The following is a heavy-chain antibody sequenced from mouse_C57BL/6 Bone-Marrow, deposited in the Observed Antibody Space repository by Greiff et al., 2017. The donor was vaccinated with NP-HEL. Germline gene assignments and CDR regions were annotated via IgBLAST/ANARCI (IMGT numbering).Heavy chain of an antibody. J-gene: IGHJ2*01. CDR3: ARGYY. V-gene: IGHV5-17*01. CDR2: ISSGSSTI. CDR1: GFTFSDYG. D-gene: IGHD2-2*01. Sequence: DVKLVESGGGLVKPGGSLKLSCAASGFTFSDYGMHWVRQAPENGLEWVAYISSGSSTIYYADTVKGRFTISRDNAKNTLFLQMTSLRSEDTAMYYCARGYYWGQGTTLTVSS.